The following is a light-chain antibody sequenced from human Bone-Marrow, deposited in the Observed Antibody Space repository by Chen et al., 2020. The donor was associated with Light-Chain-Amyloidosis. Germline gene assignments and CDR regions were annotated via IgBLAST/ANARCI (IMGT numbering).Light chain of an antibody. CDR3: QQYYTYPLT. V-gene: IGKV1-12*01. Sequence: DIQMTQSPSSVSASVGDRVTITCRASQGVGAWLAWYQQRPGEAPHLLISAASTLHSGVPSRFNGTGSGTDFTLTITSLQSEDFATYFCQQYYTYPLTFGGGTKVDI. CDR1: QGVGAW. CDR2: AAS. J-gene: IGKJ4*01.